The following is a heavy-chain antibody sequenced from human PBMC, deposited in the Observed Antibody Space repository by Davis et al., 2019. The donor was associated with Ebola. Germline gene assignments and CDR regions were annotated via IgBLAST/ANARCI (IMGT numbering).Heavy chain of an antibody. CDR1: GFTFSSYS. V-gene: IGHV3-48*02. Sequence: GGSLRLSCAASGFTFSSYSMNWVRQAPGKGLEWVSYISRSSSTIYYAGFVKGRFTISRDNAKNSLYLQMNSLRDEDTAVYYCAREIAVAGTECDYWGQGTLVTVSS. J-gene: IGHJ4*02. D-gene: IGHD6-19*01. CDR3: AREIAVAGTECDY. CDR2: ISRSSSTI.